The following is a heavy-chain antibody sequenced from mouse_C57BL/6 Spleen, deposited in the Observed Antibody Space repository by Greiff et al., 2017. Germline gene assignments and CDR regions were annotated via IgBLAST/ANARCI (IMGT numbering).Heavy chain of an antibody. Sequence: EVKLVESGGGLVQPGGSLSLSCAASGFTFTDYYMSWVRQPPGKALEWLGFIRNKANGYTTEYSASVKGRFTISRDNSQSILYLQMNALRAEDSATYYCARSMGHGNFFDYWGQGTTLTVSS. CDR2: IRNKANGYTT. CDR1: GFTFTDYY. J-gene: IGHJ2*01. D-gene: IGHD2-1*01. V-gene: IGHV7-3*01. CDR3: ARSMGHGNFFDY.